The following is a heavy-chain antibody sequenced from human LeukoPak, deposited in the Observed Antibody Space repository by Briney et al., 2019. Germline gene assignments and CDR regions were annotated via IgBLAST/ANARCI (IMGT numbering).Heavy chain of an antibody. D-gene: IGHD3-22*01. CDR2: INHSGST. J-gene: IGHJ4*02. V-gene: IGHV4-39*07. Sequence: PSETLSLTCTVSGGSISSSSFYWGWIRQPPGKGLEWIGEINHSGSTNYNPSLKSRVTISVDTSKNQFSLKLSSVTAADTAVYYCARVSSEIDPYYYDSSGSTVHFDYWGQGTLVTVSS. CDR1: GGSISSSSFY. CDR3: ARVSSEIDPYYYDSSGSTVHFDY.